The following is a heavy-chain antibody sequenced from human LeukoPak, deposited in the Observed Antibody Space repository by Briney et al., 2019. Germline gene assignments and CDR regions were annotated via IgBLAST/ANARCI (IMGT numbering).Heavy chain of an antibody. Sequence: KASETLSLTRSVSGDSIISSSYYWGWIRQPPGKGLEWIGSIYYSGSTYYNSSLKSRVTISVDTSKNQFSLKLSSVTAADTAVYYCARRINDFWSGQYGYYFDYCGQGTLVTVSS. D-gene: IGHD3-3*01. CDR1: GDSIISSSYY. CDR3: ARRINDFWSGQYGYYFDY. CDR2: IYYSGST. V-gene: IGHV4-39*01. J-gene: IGHJ4*02.